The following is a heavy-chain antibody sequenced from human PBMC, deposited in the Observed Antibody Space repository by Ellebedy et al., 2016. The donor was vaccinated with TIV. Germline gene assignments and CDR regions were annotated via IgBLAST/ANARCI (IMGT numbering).Heavy chain of an antibody. CDR2: ISGSGGST. V-gene: IGHV3-23*01. J-gene: IGHJ4*02. CDR1: GFTFSSLD. Sequence: GESLKISCAASGFTFSSLDMNWVRQAPGKGLEWVSGISGSGGSTYYTDSVKGRFTISRDHSKNTLYLQMNSLRLEDTAVYYCVGRHQSSCWYSPFDYWGQGTLVTVSS. D-gene: IGHD6-19*01. CDR3: VGRHQSSCWYSPFDY.